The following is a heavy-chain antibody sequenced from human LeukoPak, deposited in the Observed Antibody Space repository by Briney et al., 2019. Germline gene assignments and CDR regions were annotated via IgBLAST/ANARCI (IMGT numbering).Heavy chain of an antibody. CDR1: GFTFSSYW. Sequence: GGSLRLSCAASGFTFSSYWMSWVRQAPGKGLEWVSYISSSSSTIYYADSVKGRFTISRDNAKNSLYLQMNSLRAEDTAVYYCASEGYYDSSGYSNEVHYWGQGTLVTVSS. CDR2: ISSSSSTI. CDR3: ASEGYYDSSGYSNEVHY. D-gene: IGHD3-22*01. J-gene: IGHJ4*02. V-gene: IGHV3-48*04.